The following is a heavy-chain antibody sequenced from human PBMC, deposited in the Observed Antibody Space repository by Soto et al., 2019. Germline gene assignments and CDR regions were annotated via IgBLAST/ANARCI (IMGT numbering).Heavy chain of an antibody. Sequence: GGSLRLSCAASGFTVSSNYMSWVRQAPGKGLEWVSVIYSGGSTYYADSVKGRFTISRDNSKNTLYLQMNSLRAEDTAVYYCARASKYGTNWFDPWGQGTLVTVSS. CDR1: GFTVSSNY. J-gene: IGHJ5*02. V-gene: IGHV3-53*01. CDR2: IYSGGST. CDR3: ARASKYGTNWFDP. D-gene: IGHD1-7*01.